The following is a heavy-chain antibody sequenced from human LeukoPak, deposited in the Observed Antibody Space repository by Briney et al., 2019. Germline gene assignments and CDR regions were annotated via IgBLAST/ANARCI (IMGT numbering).Heavy chain of an antibody. D-gene: IGHD2-2*01. V-gene: IGHV3-7*01. CDR3: ARDGQSYCSSTSCYFAY. Sequence: SGGSLRLSCAASGFIFSPSWMTWVRQAPGKGMEWVANIKGDGSEKYYEDSVKGRFTISRGNAKNSLYLQMTSLTDEDTAVYYCARDGQSYCSSTSCYFAYWGQGTLLTVSS. J-gene: IGHJ4*02. CDR2: IKGDGSEK. CDR1: GFIFSPSW.